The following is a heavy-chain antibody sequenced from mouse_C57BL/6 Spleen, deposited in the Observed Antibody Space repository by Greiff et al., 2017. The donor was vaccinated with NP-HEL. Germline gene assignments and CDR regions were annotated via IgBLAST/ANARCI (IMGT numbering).Heavy chain of an antibody. CDR2: ISSGSSTI. CDR1: GFTFSDYG. D-gene: IGHD1-1*01. V-gene: IGHV5-17*01. CDR3: AILLAEFAY. J-gene: IGHJ3*01. Sequence: EVKVVQSGGGLVKPGGSLKLSCAASGFTFSDYGMHWVRQAPEKGLEWVAYISSGSSTIYYAETVKGRFTISRDNAKNTLFLQMTSLRYEDTAMYYCAILLAEFAYWGQGTLVTVSA.